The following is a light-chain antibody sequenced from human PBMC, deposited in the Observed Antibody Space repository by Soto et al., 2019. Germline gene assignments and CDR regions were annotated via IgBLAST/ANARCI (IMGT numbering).Light chain of an antibody. Sequence: EIVLTQSPATLSLSPGDRATLSCRASQRIGTYLAWYQQKRGQAPRLLIYDSSNRATGIPARFSGSGSGTAFTLPISSLEPEDFAVYFCQHRSNAPPTWTFGQGTKVEIK. J-gene: IGKJ1*01. V-gene: IGKV3-11*01. CDR3: QHRSNAPPTWT. CDR1: QRIGTY. CDR2: DSS.